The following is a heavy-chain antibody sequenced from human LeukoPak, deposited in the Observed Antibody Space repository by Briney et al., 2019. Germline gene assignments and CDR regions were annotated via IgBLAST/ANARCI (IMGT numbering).Heavy chain of an antibody. CDR2: IYYSGST. Sequence: SETLSLTCTVSGGSVSSGSYYWSWIRQPPGKGLEWIGYIYYSGSTNYNPSLKSRVTISVDTSKNQFSLKLSSVTAADTAAYYCARTAYQGAGTNYIQGGFDYWGQGTLVTVSS. V-gene: IGHV4-61*01. J-gene: IGHJ4*02. CDR1: GGSVSSGSYY. CDR3: ARTAYQGAGTNYIQGGFDY. D-gene: IGHD1-7*01.